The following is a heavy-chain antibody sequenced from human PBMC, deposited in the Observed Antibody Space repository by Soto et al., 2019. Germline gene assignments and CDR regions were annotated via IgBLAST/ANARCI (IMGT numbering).Heavy chain of an antibody. CDR1: GFSFSDYE. D-gene: IGHD6-13*01. CDR2: ISSGGSTT. J-gene: IGHJ4*02. Sequence: EVQLVESGGGLAQPGGSLRLSCVASGFSFSDYEMNWVRQAPGKGLEWVAYISSGGSTTYYADSVMGRFTVTRDNARKSLYMQMNTLGVGDSALYYCERDGAAGGYWGQGTLVTVSS. CDR3: ERDGAAGGY. V-gene: IGHV3-48*03.